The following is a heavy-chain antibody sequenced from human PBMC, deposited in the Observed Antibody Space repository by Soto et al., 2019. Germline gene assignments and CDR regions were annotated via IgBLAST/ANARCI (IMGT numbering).Heavy chain of an antibody. J-gene: IGHJ4*02. Sequence: PGGSLRLSCAASGFTFSSYSMNWVRQAPGKGLEWVSSISSSSSYIYYADSVKGRFTISRDNAKNSLYLQMNSLRAEDTAVYYCAREILLAAAGNKWGQGTLVTVSS. V-gene: IGHV3-21*01. D-gene: IGHD6-13*01. CDR1: GFTFSSYS. CDR2: ISSSSSYI. CDR3: AREILLAAAGNK.